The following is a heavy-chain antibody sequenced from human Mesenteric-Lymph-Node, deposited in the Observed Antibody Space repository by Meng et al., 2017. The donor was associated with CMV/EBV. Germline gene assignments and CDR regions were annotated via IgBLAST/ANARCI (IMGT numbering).Heavy chain of an antibody. CDR2: TYYRSKWYN. CDR1: GDSVSSNSAA. Sequence: SETLSLTCAISGDSVSSNSAAWNWIRQSPSRGLEWLGRTYYRSKWYNDYAVSVTSRIINPDTSKNQFSLQLNSVTHQDTAVYYCARVHAVHFDFWGQGTLVTVSS. CDR3: ARVHAVHFDF. J-gene: IGHJ4*02. V-gene: IGHV6-1*01. D-gene: IGHD2-8*01.